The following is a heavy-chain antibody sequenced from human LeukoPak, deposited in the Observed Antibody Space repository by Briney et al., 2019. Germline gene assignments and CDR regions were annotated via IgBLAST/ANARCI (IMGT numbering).Heavy chain of an antibody. CDR1: GYTFTGYY. V-gene: IGHV1-2*02. D-gene: IGHD1-26*01. Sequence: ASVKVSCKASGYTFTGYYIHWVRQAPGQGLEWMGWINPNSGGTNYAQKFQGRVTMTRDTSISTAYMELSRLRSDDTAVYYCARVSASGGSSTFDYWGQGTLVTVSS. CDR2: INPNSGGT. CDR3: ARVSASGGSSTFDY. J-gene: IGHJ4*02.